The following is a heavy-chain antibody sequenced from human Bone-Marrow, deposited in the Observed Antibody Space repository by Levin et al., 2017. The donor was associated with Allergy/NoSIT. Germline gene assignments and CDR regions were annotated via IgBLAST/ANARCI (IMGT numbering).Heavy chain of an antibody. V-gene: IGHV3-21*01. CDR3: VRGKGRVGAIDYYNNGVDV. J-gene: IGHJ6*02. Sequence: PGGSLRLSCAASGFSFNSYAMNWVRQAPGKGLEWVSSITSFSTYIDYADSVKGRFTIPRDHAKNSLVLQMRGLRAEDTAVYYCVRGKGRVGAIDYYNNGVDVWGQGTTVTVSS. CDR1: GFSFNSYA. D-gene: IGHD1-26*01. CDR2: ITSFSTYI.